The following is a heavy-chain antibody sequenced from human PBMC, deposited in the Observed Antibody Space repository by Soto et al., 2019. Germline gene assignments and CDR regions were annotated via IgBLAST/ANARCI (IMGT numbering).Heavy chain of an antibody. CDR3: ARESHYKRFDP. Sequence: SQNLSLTCTVSGGSISSYYWSCIRQPPGKGLEWIGYLHLTGCSNYTPSLKSRGTIAVDTAMNQCSLKLSSLAAAATALYYCARESHYKRFDPWGQGTLVTVSS. D-gene: IGHD3-10*01. J-gene: IGHJ5*02. CDR1: GGSISSYY. CDR2: LHLTGCS. V-gene: IGHV4-59*01.